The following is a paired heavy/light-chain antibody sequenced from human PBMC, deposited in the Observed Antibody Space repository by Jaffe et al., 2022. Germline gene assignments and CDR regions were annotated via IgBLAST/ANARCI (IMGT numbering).Light chain of an antibody. J-gene: IGKJ2*01. CDR2: DAS. CDR1: QDISNY. CDR3: QQYDNLPLYT. V-gene: IGKV1-33*01. Sequence: DIQMTQSPSSLSASVGDRVTITCQASQDISNYLNWYQQKPGKAPKLLIYDASNLETGVPSRFSGSGSGTDFTFTISSLQPEDIATYYCQQYDNLPLYTFGQGTKLEIK.
Heavy chain of an antibody. D-gene: IGHD3-3*01. CDR2: ISAYNGNT. CDR1: GYTFTSYG. J-gene: IGHJ5*02. Sequence: QVQLVQSGAEVKKPGASVKVSCKASGYTFTSYGISWVRQAPGQGLEWMGWISAYNGNTNYAQKLQGRVTMTTDTSTSTAYMELRSLRSDDTAVYYCARDPVRMSFGVVIKLYNWFDPWGQGTLVTVSS. V-gene: IGHV1-18*01. CDR3: ARDPVRMSFGVVIKLYNWFDP.